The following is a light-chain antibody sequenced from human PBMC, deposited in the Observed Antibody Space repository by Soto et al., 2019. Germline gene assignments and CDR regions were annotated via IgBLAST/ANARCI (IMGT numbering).Light chain of an antibody. CDR3: QHTRA. V-gene: IGKV1-5*01. J-gene: IGKJ1*01. CDR2: DAS. Sequence: DIQMTQFPSTLSASVGDRVTITCRASQSISSKLAWYQQKPGTAPNLLIYDASSLKNGVPSRFGGSESGTEFTLTISSLQPDDFATYYCQHTRAFGQGTKVEMK. CDR1: QSISSK.